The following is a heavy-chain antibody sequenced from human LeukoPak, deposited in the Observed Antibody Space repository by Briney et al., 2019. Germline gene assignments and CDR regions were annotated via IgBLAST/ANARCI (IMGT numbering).Heavy chain of an antibody. D-gene: IGHD3-16*01. Sequence: GASVKVSCKASGGTFSSYAISWVRQAPGQGLEWMGRIIPIFGTANYAQKFQGRVTITADESTSTAYMELSSLRSEDTAVYYCARGDGMGGDNWFDPWGQGSLVTVSS. CDR2: IIPIFGTA. V-gene: IGHV1-69*01. CDR1: GGTFSSYA. J-gene: IGHJ5*02. CDR3: ARGDGMGGDNWFDP.